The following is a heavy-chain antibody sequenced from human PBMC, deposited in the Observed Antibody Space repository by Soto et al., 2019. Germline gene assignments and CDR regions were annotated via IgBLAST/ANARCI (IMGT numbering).Heavy chain of an antibody. J-gene: IGHJ4*02. Sequence: EVQLLESGGGLVQPGGSLTLSCAASGFTFSTYAMTWVRQAPGKGLEWVSTISDSDGSTYYADSVKGRFTISRDNSKNTVYLKMNSLRAEEAAVYYGAEVVEGGWYYFDYWGQGTLVTVSS. V-gene: IGHV3-23*01. CDR3: AEVVEGGWYYFDY. CDR1: GFTFSTYA. CDR2: ISDSDGST. D-gene: IGHD2-15*01.